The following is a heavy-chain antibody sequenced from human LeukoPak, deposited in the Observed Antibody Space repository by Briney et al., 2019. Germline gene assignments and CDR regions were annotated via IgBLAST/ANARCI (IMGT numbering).Heavy chain of an antibody. J-gene: IGHJ4*02. Sequence: PSETLSLTCAVYGGSFSGYYWSWIRQPPGKGLEWIGEINHSGSTNYNPSLKSRVTISVDTSKNQFSLKLSSVTAADTAVYYCARVPDHSSTSQQLVTPFDYWGQGTLVTVSS. CDR3: ARVPDHSSTSQQLVTPFDY. D-gene: IGHD2-2*01. CDR2: INHSGST. V-gene: IGHV4-34*01. CDR1: GGSFSGYY.